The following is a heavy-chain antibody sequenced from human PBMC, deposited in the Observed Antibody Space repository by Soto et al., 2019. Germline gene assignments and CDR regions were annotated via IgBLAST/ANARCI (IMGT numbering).Heavy chain of an antibody. V-gene: IGHV3-30-3*01. D-gene: IGHD5-18*01. J-gene: IGHJ4*02. CDR3: ARDREDVDTAMVSYFDY. Sequence: QVQLVESGGGVVQPGRSLRLSCAASGFTFSSYAMHWVRQAPGKGLEWVAVISYDGSNTYYADSVKGRFTISRDNSKNTLYLQMNSLRAEDTAVYYCARDREDVDTAMVSYFDYWGQGTLVTVSS. CDR1: GFTFSSYA. CDR2: ISYDGSNT.